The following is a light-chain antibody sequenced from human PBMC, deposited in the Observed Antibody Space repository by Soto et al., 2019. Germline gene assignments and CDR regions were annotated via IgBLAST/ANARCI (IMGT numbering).Light chain of an antibody. Sequence: DVQMTQSPSSLSASVGDRVTITCRASQDINSYLAWYQQKPGNAPKSLIYAASSLQPGVPSRFSGSESGTDFTLTISNLQPEDSATYYCQRYNIYPLTFGGGTKVEIK. CDR2: AAS. J-gene: IGKJ4*01. V-gene: IGKV1D-16*01. CDR3: QRYNIYPLT. CDR1: QDINSY.